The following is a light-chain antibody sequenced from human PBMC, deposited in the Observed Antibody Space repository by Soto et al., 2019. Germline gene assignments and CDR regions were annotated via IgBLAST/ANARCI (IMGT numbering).Light chain of an antibody. J-gene: IGKJ2*01. Sequence: DIQMTQFPSTLSASIGDRVTITCRASQTISSWLAWYQQKPRKAPKLLIYKASSLETGVPSRFSGSGSGTEFTLTISSLQPDDFATYYCQQYNSYSPYTFGQGTRLEIK. V-gene: IGKV1-5*03. CDR2: KAS. CDR3: QQYNSYSPYT. CDR1: QTISSW.